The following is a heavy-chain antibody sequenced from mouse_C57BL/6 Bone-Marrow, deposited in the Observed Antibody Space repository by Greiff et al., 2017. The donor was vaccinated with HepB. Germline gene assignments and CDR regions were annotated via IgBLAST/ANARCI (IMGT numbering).Heavy chain of an antibody. CDR2: IYPRSGNT. CDR3: ARAYYSNLYYFDD. J-gene: IGHJ2*01. V-gene: IGHV1-81*01. D-gene: IGHD2-5*01. CDR1: GYTFTSYG. Sequence: QVQLQQSGAELARPGASVKLSCKASGYTFTSYGISWVKQRTGQGLEWIGEIYPRSGNTYYNEKFKGKATLTADKASSTAYIELRSLTSEDAAVYFCARAYYSNLYYFDDWGQGTTLTVSS.